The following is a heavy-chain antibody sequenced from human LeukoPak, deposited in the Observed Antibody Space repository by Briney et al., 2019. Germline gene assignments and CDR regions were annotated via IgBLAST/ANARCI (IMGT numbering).Heavy chain of an antibody. J-gene: IGHJ4*02. CDR1: GFTFSSYS. Sequence: GGSLRLSCAASGFTFSSYSMNWVRQAPGKGLEWVSAISGSGGSTYYADSVKGRFTISRDNSKNTLYLQMNSLRAEDTAVYYCATYNYYYDSSGYSKRGPDWGQGTLVTVSS. CDR3: ATYNYYYDSSGYSKRGPD. V-gene: IGHV3-23*01. CDR2: ISGSGGST. D-gene: IGHD3-22*01.